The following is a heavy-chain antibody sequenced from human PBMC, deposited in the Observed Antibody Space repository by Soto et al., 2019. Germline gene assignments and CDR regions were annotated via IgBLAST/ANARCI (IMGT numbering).Heavy chain of an antibody. CDR2: ISYDGSD. CDR1: GFPFREFG. CDR3: ARRWNYYLDF. J-gene: IGHJ4*02. Sequence: QMQLVESGGGVVQPGRSLRLSCVASGFPFREFGMHWVRQPPGKGLEWVALISYDGSDYADSVKGRFTISRDDSRDTLFLHMDNLRPDDTGVYYCARRWNYYLDFWGQGTLVAVSS. D-gene: IGHD1-1*01. V-gene: IGHV3-33*05.